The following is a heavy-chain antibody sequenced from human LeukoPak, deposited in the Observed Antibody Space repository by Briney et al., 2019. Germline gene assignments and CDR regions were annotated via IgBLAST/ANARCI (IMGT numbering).Heavy chain of an antibody. J-gene: IGHJ4*02. Sequence: PGGSLRLSCVASGFTFSSNGMHWVRQAPGKGLEWVTFIQYDGSKKYYADSVKGRFTISRDNAKNSLYLQMNSLRAEDTAVYYCATHPGYWGQGTLVTVSS. CDR2: IQYDGSKK. CDR1: GFTFSSNG. CDR3: ATHPGY. V-gene: IGHV3-30*02.